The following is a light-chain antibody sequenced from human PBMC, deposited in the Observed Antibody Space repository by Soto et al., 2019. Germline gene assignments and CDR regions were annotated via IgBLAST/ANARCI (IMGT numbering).Light chain of an antibody. CDR3: AAWDDSLSGFYV. Sequence: QSVLSQPPSASGSPGQSVTISCTGTSSDVGGYKYVSWYQQLPGKAPKLIIFEVNKRPSGVPDRFSGSKSGNTASLTVSGLQAEDEADYYCAAWDDSLSGFYVFGTGTKVTVL. J-gene: IGLJ1*01. CDR1: SSDVGGYKY. CDR2: EVN. V-gene: IGLV2-8*01.